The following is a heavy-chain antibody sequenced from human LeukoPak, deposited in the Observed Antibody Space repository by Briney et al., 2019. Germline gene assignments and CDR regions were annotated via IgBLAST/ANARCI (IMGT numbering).Heavy chain of an antibody. J-gene: IGHJ4*02. CDR1: GGSISSTSHY. CDR2: MYYSGST. CDR3: ARQGMANYCDY. Sequence: SETLSLTCTVSGGSISSTSHYWGWIRQPPGTGLEWIGSMYYSGSTYYNPSLKSRVTISVDTSKNQFSLKLSSVTAADTAVYYCARQGMANYCDYWGQGTLVTVSS. V-gene: IGHV4-39*01.